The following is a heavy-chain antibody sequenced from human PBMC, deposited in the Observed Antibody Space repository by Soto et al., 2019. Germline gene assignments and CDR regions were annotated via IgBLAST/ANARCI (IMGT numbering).Heavy chain of an antibody. V-gene: IGHV6-1*01. CDR3: ARAGRYYDFWSGYSQGWFDP. CDR2: TYYRSKWYN. J-gene: IGHJ5*02. D-gene: IGHD3-3*01. CDR1: GDSVSSNSAA. Sequence: SQTLSLTCAISGDSVSSNSAAWNWIRQSPSRGLEWLGRTYYRSKWYNDYAVSVKSRITINPDTSKNQFSLQLNSVTPEDTAVYYCARAGRYYDFWSGYSQGWFDPWGQGTLVTVSS.